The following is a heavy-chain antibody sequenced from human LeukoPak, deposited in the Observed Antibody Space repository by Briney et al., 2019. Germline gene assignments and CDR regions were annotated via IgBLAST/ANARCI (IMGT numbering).Heavy chain of an antibody. D-gene: IGHD5-18*01. CDR3: ARGYDY. J-gene: IGHJ4*02. Sequence: PGGALRLSCAASGFTFSTYWMHWVRHAPGKGLVWVSRINSDGSSISYADSVKGRFTISRDNAKNTVYLQMNSLRVEDTAVYYCARGYDYWGQGTLVTVSS. CDR2: INSDGSSI. V-gene: IGHV3-74*01. CDR1: GFTFSTYW.